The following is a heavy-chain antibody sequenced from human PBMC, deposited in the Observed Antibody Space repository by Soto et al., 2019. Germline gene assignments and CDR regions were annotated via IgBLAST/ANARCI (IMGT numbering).Heavy chain of an antibody. CDR1: DYTFTSYG. Sequence: ASVKVSCKASDYTFTSYGISWVRQAPGQGLEWMGWISAYNGNTNYAQKLQGRVTMTTDTSTSTAYMELRSLRSDDTAVYYCARVETPNYSNYVDWFDPWGQGTLVTVSS. CDR3: ARVETPNYSNYVDWFDP. V-gene: IGHV1-18*04. CDR2: ISAYNGNT. J-gene: IGHJ5*02. D-gene: IGHD4-4*01.